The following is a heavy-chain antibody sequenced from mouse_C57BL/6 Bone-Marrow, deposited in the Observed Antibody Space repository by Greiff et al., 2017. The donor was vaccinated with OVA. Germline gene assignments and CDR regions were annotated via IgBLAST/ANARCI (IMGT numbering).Heavy chain of an antibody. V-gene: IGHV3-6*01. CDR1: GYSNTSGYY. Sequence: ESGPGLVKPSQSLSLTCSVTGYSNTSGYYWNWILQFPGNKLEWMGYISYDGSNNYNPSLKNRISITRDTSKNQFFLKLNSVTTEDTATYYCARNAYYSNYDYYAMDYWGQGTSVTVSS. CDR2: ISYDGSN. D-gene: IGHD2-5*01. CDR3: ARNAYYSNYDYYAMDY. J-gene: IGHJ4*01.